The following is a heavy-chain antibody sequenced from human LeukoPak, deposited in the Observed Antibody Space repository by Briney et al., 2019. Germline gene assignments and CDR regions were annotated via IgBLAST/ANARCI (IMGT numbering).Heavy chain of an antibody. CDR2: IYDSGST. CDR3: ARHYGP. Sequence: SETLSLTCTVSGGSIRSSYYYWGWIRQPPGKGLEWIGSIYDSGSTYYSPSLKSRVTISVDTSKNQFSLKLNSVTAADTAVNYCARHYGPWGQGTLVTVSS. V-gene: IGHV4-39*01. CDR1: GGSIRSSYYY. J-gene: IGHJ5*02. D-gene: IGHD3-10*01.